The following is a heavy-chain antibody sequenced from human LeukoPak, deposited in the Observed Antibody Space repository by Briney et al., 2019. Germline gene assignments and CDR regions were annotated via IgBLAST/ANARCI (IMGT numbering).Heavy chain of an antibody. D-gene: IGHD2-15*01. CDR3: ARYCSGGSGYSH. V-gene: IGHV3-11*06. J-gene: IGHJ4*02. CDR1: GFTFNDYY. Sequence: GRSLRFSYAASGFTFNDYYMSWLRQARGKGLELGSYISSNSSYTNYADSLKRRFTFSRDNAKNSLYLQMNSLRGEGTGVYYCARYCSGGSGYSHWGQGTLVTVSS. CDR2: ISSNSSYT.